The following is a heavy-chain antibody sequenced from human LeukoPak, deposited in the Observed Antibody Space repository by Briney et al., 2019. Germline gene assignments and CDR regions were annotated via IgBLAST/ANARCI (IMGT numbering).Heavy chain of an antibody. D-gene: IGHD3-22*01. CDR1: GYTFTSYY. V-gene: IGHV1-46*01. J-gene: IGHJ4*02. Sequence: GASVKVSCKASGYTFTSYYMHWVRQAPGQGLEWMAIINPSGGSTRYAQKFQGRVTMTRDTSTSTVYMELSSLRSEDTAVYYCARDPLPSYDSSVYYYPGDYSGQGTLVTVSS. CDR2: INPSGGST. CDR3: ARDPLPSYDSSVYYYPGDY.